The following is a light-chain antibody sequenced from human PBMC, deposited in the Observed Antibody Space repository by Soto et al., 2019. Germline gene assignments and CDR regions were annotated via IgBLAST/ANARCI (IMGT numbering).Light chain of an antibody. CDR3: QQYNNRPPWT. CDR2: GAS. J-gene: IGKJ1*01. CDR1: QSVGSN. Sequence: EIVMTQSPATLSVSPGERATLSCRASQSVGSNLAWYQQKPGKAPRLLMYGASTRATGVPARFSGSGSGSELTLTISSLQSEDFAVEYCQQYNNRPPWTFGQGTKVEIE. V-gene: IGKV3-15*01.